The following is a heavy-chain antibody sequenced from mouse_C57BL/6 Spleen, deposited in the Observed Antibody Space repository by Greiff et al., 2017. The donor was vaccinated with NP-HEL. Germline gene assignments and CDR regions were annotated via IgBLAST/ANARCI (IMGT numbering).Heavy chain of an antibody. CDR2: IDPSDSET. CDR3: ARGGILGYFGY. V-gene: IGHV1-52*01. D-gene: IGHD4-1*01. Sequence: QVQLQQPGAELVRPGSSVKLSCKASGYTFTSYWMHWVKQRPIQGLEWIGNIDPSDSETHYNQKFKDKATLTVDKSSSTAYMQLSSLTSEDSAVYYCARGGILGYFGYWGQGTTLTVSS. J-gene: IGHJ2*01. CDR1: GYTFTSYW.